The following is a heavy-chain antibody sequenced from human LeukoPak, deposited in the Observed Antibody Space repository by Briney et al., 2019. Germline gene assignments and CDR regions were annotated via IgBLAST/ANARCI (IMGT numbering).Heavy chain of an antibody. CDR3: ARGLPDGYKPYYFDY. Sequence: SQTLSLTCTVSGGSISSGGYYWSWIRQHPGKGLEWIGYIYYSGSTYYNPSLKSRVTISVDTSKNQFSLKLSSVTAADTAVYYCARGLPDGYKPYYFDYWGQGTLVTVSS. CDR2: IYYSGST. J-gene: IGHJ4*02. CDR1: GGSISSGGYY. V-gene: IGHV4-31*03. D-gene: IGHD5-24*01.